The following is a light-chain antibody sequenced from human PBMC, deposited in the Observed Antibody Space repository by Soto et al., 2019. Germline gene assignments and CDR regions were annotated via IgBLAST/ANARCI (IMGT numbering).Light chain of an antibody. CDR3: QQYDKWPYT. J-gene: IGKJ2*01. Sequence: ENVLTQSPATLSVSPGERATLSCRTIQIIVTNLAWYQQKPGQAPRLLIYGAFIRAPGFPVRFRGTGSGSEFTLTISSLQTEDGALYYCQQYDKWPYTFGQGTNLEIK. CDR2: GAF. V-gene: IGKV3-15*01. CDR1: QIIVTN.